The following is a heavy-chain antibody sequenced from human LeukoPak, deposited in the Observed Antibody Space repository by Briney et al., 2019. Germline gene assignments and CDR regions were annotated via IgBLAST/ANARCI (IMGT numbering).Heavy chain of an antibody. Sequence: SETLSLTCTVSGGSTSSYYWSWIRQPPGKALEWIGNIFYSGSTYYSPSLKSRVTISLDTSRSQFSLKLNSVTAADTAVYYCAKSNGYGLIDIWGQGTMVTVSS. J-gene: IGHJ3*02. CDR3: AKSNGYGLIDI. V-gene: IGHV4-59*12. D-gene: IGHD3-22*01. CDR2: IFYSGST. CDR1: GGSTSSYY.